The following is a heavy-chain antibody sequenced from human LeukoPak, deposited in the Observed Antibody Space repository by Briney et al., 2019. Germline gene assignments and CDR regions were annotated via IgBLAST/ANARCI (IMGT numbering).Heavy chain of an antibody. CDR2: IWYDGSNK. CDR1: GFTFSSYG. V-gene: IGHV3-33*01. J-gene: IGHJ4*02. CDR3: ARDLPYYDFWSGSPTFDY. D-gene: IGHD3-3*01. Sequence: GGSLRLSCAASGFTFSSYGMHWVRQAPGKGLEWVAVIWYDGSNKYYADSVKGRFTISRDNSKNTLYLQMNSLRAEDTAVHYCARDLPYYDFWSGSPTFDYWGQGTLVTVSS.